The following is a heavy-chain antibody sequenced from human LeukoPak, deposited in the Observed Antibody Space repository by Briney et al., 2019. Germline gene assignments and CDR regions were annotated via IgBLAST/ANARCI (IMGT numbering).Heavy chain of an antibody. CDR1: GGSVSSSSYY. Sequence: PSETLSLTCTVSGGSVSSSSYYWGWIRQPPGKGLEWIGNMYYSGSTYYNPSLKSRVTISVDTSKNQFSLKVNSVNAADTAVYYCASSRVGDVFDVWGQGTMVPISS. V-gene: IGHV4-39*01. CDR2: MYYSGST. J-gene: IGHJ3*01. D-gene: IGHD1-26*01. CDR3: ASSRVGDVFDV.